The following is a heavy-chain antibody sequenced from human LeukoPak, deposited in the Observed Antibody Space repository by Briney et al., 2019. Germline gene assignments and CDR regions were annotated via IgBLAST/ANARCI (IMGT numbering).Heavy chain of an antibody. CDR2: IWFDGGKK. V-gene: IGHV3-33*01. CDR3: ARDGFSSSWGLAY. J-gene: IGHJ4*02. D-gene: IGHD6-13*01. Sequence: GGSLRLSCAASGFNFGGYGMQWVRQAPGKGLEWVAVIWFDGGKKYYADSVKGRFTISRDNSKNTLYLQMNSLRVEDTAVYYCARDGFSSSWGLAYWGQGTLITVSS. CDR1: GFNFGGYG.